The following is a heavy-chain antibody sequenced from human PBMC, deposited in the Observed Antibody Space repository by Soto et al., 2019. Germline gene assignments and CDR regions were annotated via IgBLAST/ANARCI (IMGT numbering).Heavy chain of an antibody. Sequence: QVQLQESGPGLVKPSQTLSLTCTVSGGPFSSGGYYWSWIRQEPGKGLEWIGYIYQNGDTSYNPSLKSRVTISADTSKTQFSPKLSSVTAADTAVYYCARGDSTVSSVFDYWGQGMLVTVSS. CDR1: GGPFSSGGYY. V-gene: IGHV4-31*03. D-gene: IGHD4-17*01. CDR3: ARGDSTVSSVFDY. CDR2: IYQNGDT. J-gene: IGHJ4*02.